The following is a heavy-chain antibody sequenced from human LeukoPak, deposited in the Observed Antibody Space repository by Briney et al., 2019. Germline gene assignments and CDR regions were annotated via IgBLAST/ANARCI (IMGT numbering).Heavy chain of an antibody. CDR3: AREGGGDYSEGFDY. CDR1: GFTTFSKYS. J-gene: IGHJ4*02. D-gene: IGHD4-11*01. V-gene: IGHV3-21*01. Sequence: GGSLRLSCAASGFTTFSKYSMNWVRQAPGKGLEWVSCIGTRSTSMYYADSVRGRFSISRDNAKNSVYLQMNSLRAEDTAVYYCAREGGGDYSEGFDYWGQGTLVTVSS. CDR2: IGTRSTSM.